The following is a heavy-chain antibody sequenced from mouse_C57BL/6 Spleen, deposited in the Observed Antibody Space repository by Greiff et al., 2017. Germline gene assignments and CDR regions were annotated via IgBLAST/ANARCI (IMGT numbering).Heavy chain of an antibody. CDR3: ARGYYYGSGGYAMDY. Sequence: EVKLQESGPELVKPGASVKISCKASGYSFTDYNMNWVKQSNGKSLEWIGVINPNYGTTSYNQKFKGKATLTVDQSSSTAYMQLNSLTSEDSAFYYCARGYYYGSGGYAMDYWGQGTSVTVSS. J-gene: IGHJ4*01. D-gene: IGHD1-1*01. CDR2: INPNYGTT. V-gene: IGHV1-39*01. CDR1: GYSFTDYN.